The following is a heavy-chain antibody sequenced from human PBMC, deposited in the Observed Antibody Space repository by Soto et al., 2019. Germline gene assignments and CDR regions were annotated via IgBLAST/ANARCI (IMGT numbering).Heavy chain of an antibody. Sequence: EVQLLESGGGLVQPGGSLRLSCAASGFTFSSYAMSWVRQAPGKGLEWVSGIGGSGAGTNYADSVKGRLTIYRDNSKNTLYLQMSSLRAEDTAVYDCARGGGIAVAGTHLDYWGQGTLVTVSS. CDR2: IGGSGAGT. D-gene: IGHD6-19*01. CDR1: GFTFSSYA. V-gene: IGHV3-23*01. CDR3: ARGGGIAVAGTHLDY. J-gene: IGHJ4*02.